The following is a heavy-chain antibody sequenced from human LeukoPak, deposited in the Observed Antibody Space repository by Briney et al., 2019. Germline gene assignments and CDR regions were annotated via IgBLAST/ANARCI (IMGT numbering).Heavy chain of an antibody. Sequence: SETLSLTCAVYGGSFSGYYWSWIRQPPGKGLEWIGEINHSGSTNYNPSLKSRVTISLDTSKNQFSLKLSSVTAADTAVYYCVRDSDASSGDWFDPWGQGTLVTVSS. J-gene: IGHJ5*01. CDR3: VRDSDASSGDWFDP. D-gene: IGHD6-6*01. V-gene: IGHV4-34*01. CDR1: GGSFSGYY. CDR2: INHSGST.